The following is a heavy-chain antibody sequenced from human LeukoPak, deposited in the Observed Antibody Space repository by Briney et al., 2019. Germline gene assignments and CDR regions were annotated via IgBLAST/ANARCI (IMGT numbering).Heavy chain of an antibody. Sequence: PGGSLRLSCAASGFTFSSYGMSWVRQAPGKGLEWVSAISGSGGSTYYADSVKGRFTISRDNSKNTLYLQMNSLRAEDTAVYYCAKDLGWRWLQPLDYWGQGTLVTVSS. V-gene: IGHV3-23*01. CDR2: ISGSGGST. D-gene: IGHD5-24*01. J-gene: IGHJ4*02. CDR1: GFTFSSYG. CDR3: AKDLGWRWLQPLDY.